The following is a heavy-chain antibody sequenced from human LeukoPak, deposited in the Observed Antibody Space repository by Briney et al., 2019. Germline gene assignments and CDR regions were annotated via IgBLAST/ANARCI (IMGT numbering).Heavy chain of an antibody. CDR3: TRGVALSDHGIIDS. D-gene: IGHD1-1*01. J-gene: IGHJ4*02. CDR2: VYHNGIT. Sequence: SETLSLTCAVSGYSVSSGFFWGWIRQPPGKGLEWIATVYHNGITHYNPSLKSRVTISVDTSKNQFSLKMSSVTAADTAVYYCTRGVALSDHGIIDSWGQGTLATVSS. CDR1: GYSVSSGFF. V-gene: IGHV4-38-2*01.